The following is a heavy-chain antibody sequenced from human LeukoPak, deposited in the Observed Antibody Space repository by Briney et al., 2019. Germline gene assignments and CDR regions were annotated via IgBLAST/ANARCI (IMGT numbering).Heavy chain of an antibody. CDR1: GFTFSSYW. CDR2: IKQDGSEK. CDR3: AREPYDFWSGYYDFDY. Sequence: GRSLRLSCAASGFTFSSYWMSWVRQAPGKGLEWVANIKQDGSEKYYVDSVKGRFTISRDNAKNSLYLQMNSLRAEDTAVYYCAREPYDFWSGYYDFDYWGQGTLVTVSS. J-gene: IGHJ4*02. D-gene: IGHD3-3*01. V-gene: IGHV3-7*01.